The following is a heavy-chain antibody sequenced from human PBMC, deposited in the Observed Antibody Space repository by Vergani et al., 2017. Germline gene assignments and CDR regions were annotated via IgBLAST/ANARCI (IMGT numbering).Heavy chain of an antibody. Sequence: QVQLQESGPGLVKPSETLSLTCAVSGYSISSGYYWGWIRQPPGKGLEWIGSIYHSGSTYYNPSLKSRVTISVDTSKNQFSLKLSSVTAADTAVYYCARVSVRFDPWGQGTLVTVSS. V-gene: IGHV4-38-2*01. CDR1: GYSISSGYY. J-gene: IGHJ5*02. CDR2: IYHSGST. D-gene: IGHD3-16*02. CDR3: ARVSVRFDP.